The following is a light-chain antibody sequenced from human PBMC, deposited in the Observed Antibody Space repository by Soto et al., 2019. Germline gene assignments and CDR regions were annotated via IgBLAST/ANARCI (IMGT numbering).Light chain of an antibody. CDR3: QQYVSSPWA. V-gene: IGKV3-20*01. J-gene: IGKJ1*01. Sequence: EIVLAQSPGTLSLSPGERAPLSCRASQRVPNSFLAWYQQKPGQAPRLLIYGASRRATGIPDRFTGSGSGTDFTLIISRLEHEDFAVYYCQQYVSSPWAFGQGTKVEI. CDR1: QRVPNSF. CDR2: GAS.